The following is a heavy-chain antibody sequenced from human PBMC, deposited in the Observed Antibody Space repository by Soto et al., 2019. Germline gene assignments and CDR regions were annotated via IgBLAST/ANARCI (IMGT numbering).Heavy chain of an antibody. CDR2: MNPNTGNS. CDR1: GYTFTSYD. D-gene: IGHD3-3*01. Sequence: GASVKVSCKASGYTFTSYDIYWVRQATGQGLEWMGWMNPNTGNSGYAQKFQGRVTVTSDTSINTVHMELSSLRSEDTAVYYCARRAETNGLIGFGADKSYFDFWRQGTLVTVSS. CDR3: ARRAETNGLIGFGADKSYFDF. J-gene: IGHJ4*02. V-gene: IGHV1-8*01.